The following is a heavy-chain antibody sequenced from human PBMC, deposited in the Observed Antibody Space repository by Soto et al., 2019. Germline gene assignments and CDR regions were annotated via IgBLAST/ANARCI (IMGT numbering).Heavy chain of an antibody. J-gene: IGHJ4*02. V-gene: IGHV2-5*02. Sequence: QITLKESGPTLVKPTQTLTLTCTFSGFSLSTSEVGVGWIRQPPGKALEWLALIYWDDDKRYSPSLKSRLTITKYTSKNQVVLTMTNMDPVDTATYYCAHRFDWYYFDYWGQGTLVTVSS. CDR2: IYWDDDK. D-gene: IGHD3-9*01. CDR3: AHRFDWYYFDY. CDR1: GFSLSTSEVG.